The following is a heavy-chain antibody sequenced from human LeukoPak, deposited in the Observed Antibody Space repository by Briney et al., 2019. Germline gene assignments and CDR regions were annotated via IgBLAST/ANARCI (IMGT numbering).Heavy chain of an antibody. CDR3: AREPVGFCDY. Sequence: GGSLRLSCAASGFTFSSYSMNWVRQAPGKGLEWVSYISSGSSTIYYADSVKGRFTISRDNAKNSLYLQMDSLRDEDTAVYYCAREPVGFCDYWGQGTLVTVSS. V-gene: IGHV3-48*02. CDR2: ISSGSSTI. J-gene: IGHJ4*02. CDR1: GFTFSSYS. D-gene: IGHD3-3*01.